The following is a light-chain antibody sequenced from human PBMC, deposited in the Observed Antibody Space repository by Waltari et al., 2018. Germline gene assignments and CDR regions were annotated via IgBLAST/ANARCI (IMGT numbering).Light chain of an antibody. J-gene: IGKJ2*01. CDR3: QQRGDWPRT. CDR2: ESS. CDR1: QSVSNY. Sequence: EIVLTQSPGTLSLSPGERAILSCRASQSVSNYLAWYQQKPGQAPRLLIFESSKRATGTPGRFSGSGCGTDFTLTISSLEPEDFAVYYCQQRGDWPRTFGQGTKLEI. V-gene: IGKV3-11*01.